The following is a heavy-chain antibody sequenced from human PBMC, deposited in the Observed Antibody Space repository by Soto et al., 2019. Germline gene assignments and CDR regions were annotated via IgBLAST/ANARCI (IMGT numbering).Heavy chain of an antibody. Sequence: HPGGSLSLSCAASGFTFSSYAMSWVRQAPGKGLEWVSAISGSGGSTYYADSVKGRFTISRDNSKNTLYLQMNSLRAEDTAVYYCAKVGQQNRYYYYGMDVWGQGTTVTVSS. CDR1: GFTFSSYA. D-gene: IGHD6-13*01. V-gene: IGHV3-23*01. J-gene: IGHJ6*02. CDR2: ISGSGGST. CDR3: AKVGQQNRYYYYGMDV.